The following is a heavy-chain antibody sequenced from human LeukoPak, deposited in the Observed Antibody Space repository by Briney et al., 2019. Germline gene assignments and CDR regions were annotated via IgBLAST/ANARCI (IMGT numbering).Heavy chain of an antibody. J-gene: IGHJ4*02. V-gene: IGHV3-23*01. CDR2: IGCGGETT. CDR1: GFTFNSYA. CDR3: ARDYADYVGYFFFDY. D-gene: IGHD4-17*01. Sequence: GGSLRLSCAASGFTFNSYAMNWVRQAPRKGLEWVSSIGCGGETTYYADSAKGRFTISRDNSQNTLYLQMNSLRAEDTAVYYCARDYADYVGYFFFDYWGQGTLVTVSS.